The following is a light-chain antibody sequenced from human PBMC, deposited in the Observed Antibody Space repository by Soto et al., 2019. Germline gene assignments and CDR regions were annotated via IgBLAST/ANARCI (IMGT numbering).Light chain of an antibody. CDR1: SSDVGGYNY. Sequence: QSALTKPASVSGSPGQSITISCTGTSSDVGGYNYVSWYQQHPGKAPKLMIYDVSNRPSGVSNRFSGSKSGNTASLTISGLQAEEEAEYYCSSYTSSSTLPYVFGTGNKVTVL. CDR3: SSYTSSSTLPYV. V-gene: IGLV2-14*01. J-gene: IGLJ1*01. CDR2: DVS.